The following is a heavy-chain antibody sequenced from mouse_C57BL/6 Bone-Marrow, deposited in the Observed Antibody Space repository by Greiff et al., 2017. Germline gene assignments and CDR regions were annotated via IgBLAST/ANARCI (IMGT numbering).Heavy chain of an antibody. CDR2: IYPGSGTT. CDR1: GYTFTDYY. V-gene: IGHV1-76*01. CDR3: AREGWLLLFAY. J-gene: IGHJ3*01. D-gene: IGHD2-3*01. Sequence: QVQLKQSGAELVRPGASVKLSCKASGYTFTDYYINWVKQRPGQGLEWIASIYPGSGTTYYNEQFKGKATLTAEKSSSTAYMQLSSLTSEDSAVYFCAREGWLLLFAYWGQGTLVTVSA.